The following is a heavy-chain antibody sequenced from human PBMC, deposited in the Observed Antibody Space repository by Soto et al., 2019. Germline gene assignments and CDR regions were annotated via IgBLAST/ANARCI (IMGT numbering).Heavy chain of an antibody. CDR1: GFTFSSYA. Sequence: EVQLLESGGGLVQPGGSLRLSCAASGFTFSSYAMSWVRQAPGQGLEWVSAISGSGGSTYYADSVKGRFTISRDNSKKTLYLHMNSLRAEDTAVYYCAKDQRGYCSSTSCLFDYWGQGTLVTVSS. CDR2: ISGSGGST. CDR3: AKDQRGYCSSTSCLFDY. D-gene: IGHD2-2*01. V-gene: IGHV3-23*01. J-gene: IGHJ4*02.